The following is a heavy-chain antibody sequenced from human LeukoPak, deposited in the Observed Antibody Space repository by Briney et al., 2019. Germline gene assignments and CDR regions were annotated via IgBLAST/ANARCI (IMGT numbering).Heavy chain of an antibody. CDR2: LSGSSSYI. V-gene: IGHV3-21*01. CDR1: GFTFSSYT. CDR3: ARESEYYGSGSYYINDY. Sequence: GGSLRLSCAPSGFTFSSYTMSWVRQAPGKGLEWVSSLSGSSSYIYYADSLQGRFTISRDNAKNSLYLQMNSLRAEDTALYFCARESEYYGSGSYYINDYWGQGTLVTVSS. J-gene: IGHJ4*02. D-gene: IGHD3-10*01.